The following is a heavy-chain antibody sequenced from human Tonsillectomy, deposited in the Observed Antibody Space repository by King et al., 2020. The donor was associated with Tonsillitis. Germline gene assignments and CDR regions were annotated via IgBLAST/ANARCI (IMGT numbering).Heavy chain of an antibody. CDR1: GGTFSSYD. D-gene: IGHD3-9*01. Sequence: QLVQSGAEVKKPGSSVKVSCKASGGTFSSYDISWVRQAPGQGLEWMGGIIPIFGTANYAQKFQGRVTITADESTSTAYMELSSLRSEDTAVYYCARGLRYFDWYFPDAFDIWGQGTMVTVSS. CDR2: IIPIFGTA. V-gene: IGHV1-69*01. CDR3: ARGLRYFDWYFPDAFDI. J-gene: IGHJ3*02.